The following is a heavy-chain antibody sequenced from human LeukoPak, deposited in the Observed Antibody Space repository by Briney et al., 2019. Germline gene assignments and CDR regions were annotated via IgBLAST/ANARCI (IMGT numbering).Heavy chain of an antibody. CDR1: VDTFSSYV. Sequence: SVKVSCKASVDTFSSYVISWVRQAPGQGLEWMGGINPVFGTAHYAQKFQDRVTITADESTSTAYMELSSLRSEDTAVYYCAKTFLTAYDTYFYYYGLDVWGQGTPVTVSS. CDR3: AKTFLTAYDTYFYYYGLDV. D-gene: IGHD3-9*01. V-gene: IGHV1-69*13. CDR2: INPVFGTA. J-gene: IGHJ6*02.